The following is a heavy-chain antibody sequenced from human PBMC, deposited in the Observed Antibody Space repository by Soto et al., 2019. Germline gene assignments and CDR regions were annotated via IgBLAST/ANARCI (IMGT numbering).Heavy chain of an antibody. D-gene: IGHD6-13*01. CDR1: GFTFSWYA. V-gene: IGHV3-23*01. Sequence: PGGSLRLSCAASGFTFSWYAMSWVRQAPGKGLEWVSAITGSGDRTYYADSVQGRFTISRDNSKNTVSLQMSSLRGDDTAVYYCAKGHRMAADYWFGPWVQGTLVTSPQ. CDR3: AKGHRMAADYWFGP. J-gene: IGHJ5*02. CDR2: ITGSGDRT.